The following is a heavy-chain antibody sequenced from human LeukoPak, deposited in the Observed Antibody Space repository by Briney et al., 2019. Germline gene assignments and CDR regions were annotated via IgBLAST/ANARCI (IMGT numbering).Heavy chain of an antibody. CDR3: ARDEQQNSYYMDV. Sequence: KPSETLSLTCTVSGGSISSYYWSWLRQPAGKGLEWIGRIYTSGSTNYNPSLKSRVTMSVDTSKNQFSLKLSSVTAADTAVYYCARDEQQNSYYMDVWGKGTTVTVSS. D-gene: IGHD6-13*01. J-gene: IGHJ6*03. CDR1: GGSISSYY. CDR2: IYTSGST. V-gene: IGHV4-4*07.